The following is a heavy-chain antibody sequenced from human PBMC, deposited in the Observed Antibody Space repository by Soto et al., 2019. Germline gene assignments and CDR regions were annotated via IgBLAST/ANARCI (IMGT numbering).Heavy chain of an antibody. J-gene: IGHJ6*02. CDR2: IYYSGST. Sequence: TETLSLTCTVSGGSISSYYWSWIRQPPGKGLEWIGYIYYSGSTNYNPSLKSRVTISVDTSKNQFSLKLSSVTAADTAVYYCARDSLEYYDFWSGWDYYYYGMDVWGQGTTVTVSS. CDR1: GGSISSYY. V-gene: IGHV4-59*01. CDR3: ARDSLEYYDFWSGWDYYYYGMDV. D-gene: IGHD3-3*01.